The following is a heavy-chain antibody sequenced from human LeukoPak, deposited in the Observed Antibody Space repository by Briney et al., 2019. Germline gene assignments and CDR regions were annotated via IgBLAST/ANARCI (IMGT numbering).Heavy chain of an antibody. V-gene: IGHV4-34*01. CDR1: GGSFSGYY. CDR3: ARRGGRIAARYNWFDP. CDR2: INHSGST. J-gene: IGHJ5*02. D-gene: IGHD6-6*01. Sequence: SETLSLTCAVYGGSFSGYYWGWIRQPPGKGLEWIGEINHSGSTNYNPSLKSRVTISVDTSKNQFSLKLSSVTAADTAVYYCARRGGRIAARYNWFDPWGQGTLVTVSS.